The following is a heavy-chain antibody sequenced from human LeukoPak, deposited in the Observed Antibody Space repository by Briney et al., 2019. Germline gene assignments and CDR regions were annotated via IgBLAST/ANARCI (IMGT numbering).Heavy chain of an antibody. CDR2: ISWNSGSI. CDR1: GYTFDDYA. CDR3: AKDKYDSSGYYYDY. V-gene: IGHV3-9*01. J-gene: IGHJ4*02. D-gene: IGHD3-22*01. Sequence: GGSLRLSCAASGYTFDDYAMHWVRQAPGKGLEWVSGISWNSGSIGYADSVKGRFTISRDNAKNSLYLQMNSLRAEDTALYYCAKDKYDSSGYYYDYWGQGTLVTVSS.